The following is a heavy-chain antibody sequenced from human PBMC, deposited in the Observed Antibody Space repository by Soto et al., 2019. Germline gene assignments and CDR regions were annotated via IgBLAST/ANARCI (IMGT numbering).Heavy chain of an antibody. CDR3: ARERGYKNYYYYYGMDV. J-gene: IGHJ6*02. Sequence: QVQLVQSGTEVKKPGASVKVSCKASGYTFTSYGISWVRQAPGQGLEWMGWISAYNGNTNYAQKLQGRVTMTTDTSTSTAYMELRSLRSDDTAVYYCARERGYKNYYYYYGMDVWGQGTTVTVSS. CDR1: GYTFTSYG. D-gene: IGHD5-12*01. V-gene: IGHV1-18*04. CDR2: ISAYNGNT.